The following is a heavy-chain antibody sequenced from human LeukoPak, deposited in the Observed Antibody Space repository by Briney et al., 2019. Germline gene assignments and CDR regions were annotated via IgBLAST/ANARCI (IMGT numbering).Heavy chain of an antibody. CDR2: ISGSGGST. Sequence: GGSLRLSCAASGFTFSSYAMSWVRQAPGKGLEWVSAISGSGGSTYYADSVKGRFTISRDNSKNTLYLQMNSLRAEDTAVYYCAKTSSVQLASLGAFDIWGQGTMVTVSS. CDR3: AKTSSVQLASLGAFDI. J-gene: IGHJ3*02. D-gene: IGHD2-21*01. CDR1: GFTFSSYA. V-gene: IGHV3-23*01.